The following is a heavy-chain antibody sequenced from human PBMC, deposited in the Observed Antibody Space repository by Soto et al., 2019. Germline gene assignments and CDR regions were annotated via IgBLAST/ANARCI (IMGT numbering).Heavy chain of an antibody. D-gene: IGHD3-22*01. CDR2: INHSGST. J-gene: IGHJ4*02. V-gene: IGHV4-34*01. CDR3: AIGLYDSSGYYSFDY. Sequence: SETLSLTCAVYGGSFSGYYWSWIRQPPGKGLEWIGEINHSGSTNYNPSLKSRVTISVDTSKNQFSLKLSSVTAADTAVYYCAIGLYDSSGYYSFDYWGQGTLVTVSS. CDR1: GGSFSGYY.